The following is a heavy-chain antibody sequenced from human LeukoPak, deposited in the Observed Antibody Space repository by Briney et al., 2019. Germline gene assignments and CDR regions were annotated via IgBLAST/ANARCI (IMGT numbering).Heavy chain of an antibody. CDR3: ARIGATVPYFDY. CDR2: INHSGST. J-gene: IGHJ4*02. V-gene: IGHV4-34*01. CDR1: GGSFSGYY. Sequence: SETLSLTCAVYGGSFSGYYWSWIRQPPGEGLEWIGEINHSGSTNYNPSLKSRVTISVDTSKNQFSLKLSSVTAADTAVYYCARIGATVPYFDYWGQGTLVTVSS. D-gene: IGHD4-11*01.